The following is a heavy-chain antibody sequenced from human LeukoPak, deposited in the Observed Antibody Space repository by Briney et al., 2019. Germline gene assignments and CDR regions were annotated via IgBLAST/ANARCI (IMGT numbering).Heavy chain of an antibody. D-gene: IGHD4-23*01. CDR1: GGSISSSSYY. V-gene: IGHV4-39*01. J-gene: IGHJ6*03. Sequence: SETLSLTCTDSGGSISSSSYYWGWIRQPPGKRLEWIGRIYYSGSTYYNPSLKSRVTISVDTSKNQFSLKLSSVTAADTAVYYCARLAGYGGNRGYYYYYYMDVWGKGTTVTVSS. CDR3: ARLAGYGGNRGYYYYYYMDV. CDR2: IYYSGST.